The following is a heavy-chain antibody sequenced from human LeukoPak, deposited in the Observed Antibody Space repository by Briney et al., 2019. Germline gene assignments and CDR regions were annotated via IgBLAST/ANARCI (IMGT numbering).Heavy chain of an antibody. V-gene: IGHV3-21*01. CDR1: GFTFSSYS. CDR3: AREAGGSGSYYSYYYGMDV. Sequence: PGGSLRLSCAASGFTFSSYSMNWVRQAPGKGLEWVSSISSSSYIYYADSVKGRFTISRDNSKNTLYLQMNSLRAEDTAVYYCAREAGGSGSYYSYYYGMDVWGQGTTVTVSS. J-gene: IGHJ6*02. CDR2: ISSSSYI. D-gene: IGHD3-10*01.